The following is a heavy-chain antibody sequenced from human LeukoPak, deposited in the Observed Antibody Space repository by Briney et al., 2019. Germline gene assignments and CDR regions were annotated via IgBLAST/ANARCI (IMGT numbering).Heavy chain of an antibody. CDR2: IYYSGST. CDR1: GGSISSSSYY. Sequence: SETLSLTCTVSGGSISSSSYYWGWIRQPPGKGLEWIGSIYYSGSTYYNPSLKSRVTISVDTSKNQFSLKLSSVTAADTAVYYWARECRLMLDAFDIWGHGTMVTVSS. D-gene: IGHD2-21*01. V-gene: IGHV4-39*07. J-gene: IGHJ3*02. CDR3: ARECRLMLDAFDI.